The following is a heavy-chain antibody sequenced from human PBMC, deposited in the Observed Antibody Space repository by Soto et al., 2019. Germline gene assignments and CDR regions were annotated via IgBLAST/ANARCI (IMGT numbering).Heavy chain of an antibody. Sequence: EVHLVESGGGVVRPGGSLRLSCAASGFTFDDYGMSWVRQAPGKGLEWVSGINWNGGSTGYADSVKGRFTISRDNAKNSLYLHMNSLRAEDTALYYCARLYSSGWYGPGRYWGQGTLVTVSS. CDR1: GFTFDDYG. V-gene: IGHV3-20*04. CDR3: ARLYSSGWYGPGRY. J-gene: IGHJ1*01. CDR2: INWNGGST. D-gene: IGHD6-19*01.